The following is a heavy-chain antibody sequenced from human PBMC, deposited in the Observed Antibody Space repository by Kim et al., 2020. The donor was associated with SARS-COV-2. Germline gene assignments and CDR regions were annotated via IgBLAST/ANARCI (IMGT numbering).Heavy chain of an antibody. CDR2: INYSGGST. Sequence: GGSLRLSCAASGFTFNSYAMSWVRQAPGKGLECVSIINYSGGSTYYADSVKGRFTISRDNSKNTVYLQMNSLRAEDTAVYYCAKNWNYDHWGQGTLVTVS. CDR3: AKNWNYDH. V-gene: IGHV3-23*01. CDR1: GFTFNSYA. D-gene: IGHD1-7*01. J-gene: IGHJ5*02.